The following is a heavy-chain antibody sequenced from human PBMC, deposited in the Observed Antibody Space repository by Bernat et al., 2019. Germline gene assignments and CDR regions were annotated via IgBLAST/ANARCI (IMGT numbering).Heavy chain of an antibody. V-gene: IGHV3-30-3*01. D-gene: IGHD6-13*01. J-gene: IGHJ6*02. CDR2: ISYDGSNK. CDR1: GFTFSIYA. Sequence: VQLLESGGGVVHPGGSLRLSCAASGFTFSIYAMSWVRQAPGKGLEWVAVISYDGSNKYYADSVKGRFTISRDNSKNTLYLQMNSLRAEDTAVYYCARDTGYSSSWYSLPYYYYYGMDVWGQGTTVSVSS. CDR3: ARDTGYSSSWYSLPYYYYYGMDV.